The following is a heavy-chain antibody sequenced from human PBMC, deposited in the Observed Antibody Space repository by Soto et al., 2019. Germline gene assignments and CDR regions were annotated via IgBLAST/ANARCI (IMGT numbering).Heavy chain of an antibody. V-gene: IGHV1-24*01. D-gene: IGHD1-26*01. CDR1: GYTLTELS. CDR2: FDPEDGET. J-gene: IGHJ6*03. CDR3: ATVGFLRATTYYYYYMDV. Sequence: ASVKVSCKVSGYTLTELSMHWVRQAPGKGLEWMGGFDPEDGETIYAQKFRGRVTMTEDTSTDTAYMELSSLRSEDTAVYYCATVGFLRATTYYYYYMDVWGKGTTVTVSS.